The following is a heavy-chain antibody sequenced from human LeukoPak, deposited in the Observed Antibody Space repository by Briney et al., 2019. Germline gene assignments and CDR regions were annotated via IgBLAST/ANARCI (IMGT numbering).Heavy chain of an antibody. J-gene: IGHJ6*03. CDR2: IYSGGST. CDR1: GFTVSSNY. Sequence: GGSLRLSCAASGFTVSSNYMGWVRQAPGKGLEWVSVIYSGGSTYYADSVKGRFTISRDNSKNTLYLQMNSLRAEDTAVYYCATYDSSGYYSYYYYYMDVWGKGTTVTISS. D-gene: IGHD3-22*01. V-gene: IGHV3-66*01. CDR3: ATYDSSGYYSYYYYYMDV.